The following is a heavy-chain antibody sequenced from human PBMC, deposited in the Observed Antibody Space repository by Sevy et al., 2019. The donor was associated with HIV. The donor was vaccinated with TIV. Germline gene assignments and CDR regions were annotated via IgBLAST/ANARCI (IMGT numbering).Heavy chain of an antibody. J-gene: IGHJ5*02. D-gene: IGHD3-3*01. Sequence: GGFLRLSCAASGFTFSSYGMHWVRQAPGKGLEWVAVIWYDGSNKYYADSVKGRFTISRDNSKNTLYLQMNSLRAEDTAVYYCARDQIFGVVIPRSRGFDPWGQGTLVTVSS. CDR2: IWYDGSNK. V-gene: IGHV3-33*01. CDR3: ARDQIFGVVIPRSRGFDP. CDR1: GFTFSSYG.